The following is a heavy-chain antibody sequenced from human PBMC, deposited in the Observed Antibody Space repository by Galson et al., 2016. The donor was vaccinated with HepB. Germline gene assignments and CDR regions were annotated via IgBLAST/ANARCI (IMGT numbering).Heavy chain of an antibody. CDR3: ARPGPDSGSSFYFYGLDV. CDR2: SYYTGST. V-gene: IGHV4-39*01. D-gene: IGHD6-6*01. J-gene: IGHJ6*02. CDR1: GASSRISNYY. Sequence: SETLSLTCTVSGASSRISNYYWGWIRQPPGKGLEWLGSSYYTGSTYYNPSLMSRLTISVEPSERQFSLRLTSVTAADTAVYFCARPGPDSGSSFYFYGLDVWGPGATVIVSS.